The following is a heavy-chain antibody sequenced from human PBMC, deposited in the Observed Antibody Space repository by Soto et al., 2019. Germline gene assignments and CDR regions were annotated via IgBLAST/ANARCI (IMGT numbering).Heavy chain of an antibody. CDR2: INPSDGST. CDR1: GYTFTAYY. CDR3: ARNVTGPKILIAEYLQH. V-gene: IGHV1-46*01. Sequence: QVQLVQSGAEVKKPGAPVKVSCKASGYTFTAYYMHWVRQAPGQGLEWMGIINPSDGSTRYPQKFQGRFTVPMHTPTSTVHMELSSLRSVDTSVYHCARNVTGPKILIAEYLQHSGQGTLVTVSS. J-gene: IGHJ1*01. D-gene: IGHD3-10*01.